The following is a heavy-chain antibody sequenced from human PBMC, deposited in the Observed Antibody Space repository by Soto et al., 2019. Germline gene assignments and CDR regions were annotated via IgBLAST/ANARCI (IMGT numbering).Heavy chain of an antibody. CDR3: AMYSSGWDDAFDI. D-gene: IGHD6-19*01. V-gene: IGHV4-4*02. J-gene: IGHJ3*02. CDR1: SGSISSSNW. CDR2: IYHSGST. Sequence: SETLSLTCAVSSGSISSSNWWSWVRQPPGKGLEWIGEIYHSGSTNYNPSLKSRVTISVDKSKNQFSLKLSSVTAADTAVYYCAMYSSGWDDAFDIWGQGTMVTVSS.